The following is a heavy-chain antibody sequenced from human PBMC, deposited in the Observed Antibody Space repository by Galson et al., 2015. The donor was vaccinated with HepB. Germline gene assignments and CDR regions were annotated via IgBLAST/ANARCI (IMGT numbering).Heavy chain of an antibody. J-gene: IGHJ6*02. CDR2: IWYDGGNK. Sequence: SLRLSCAASGFIFNTYAIHWVRQAPGKGLEWVAIIWYDGGNKFYADSVKGRFTISRDNSKNTVYLQMNSLRVEDTSVYYCASAGREDLDYDDSSAFMFHGMDVWGQGTTVTVSS. CDR1: GFIFNTYA. V-gene: IGHV3-33*03. D-gene: IGHD3-22*01. CDR3: ASAGREDLDYDDSSAFMFHGMDV.